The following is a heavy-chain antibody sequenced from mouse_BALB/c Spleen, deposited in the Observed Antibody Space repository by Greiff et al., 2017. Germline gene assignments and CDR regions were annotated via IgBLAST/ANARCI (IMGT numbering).Heavy chain of an antibody. CDR2: ISDGGSYT. CDR3: ARDPDYAMDY. CDR1: GFTFSDYY. J-gene: IGHJ4*01. Sequence: LVESGGGLVKPGGSLKLSCAASGFTFSDYYMYWVRQTPEKRLEWVATISDGGSYTYYPDSVKGRFTISRDNAKNNLYLQMSSLKSEDTAMYYCARDPDYAMDYWGQGTSVTVSS. V-gene: IGHV5-4*02.